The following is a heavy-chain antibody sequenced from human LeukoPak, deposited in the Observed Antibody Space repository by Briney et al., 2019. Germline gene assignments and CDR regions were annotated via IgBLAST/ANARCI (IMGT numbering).Heavy chain of an antibody. V-gene: IGHV3-11*01. D-gene: IGHD3-9*01. Sequence: GGSLRLSCAASGFTFSDYYMSWIRQAPGKGLEWVSYISSSGSTIYYADTVKGRFTISRDNAKTSLYLQMNSLRAEDTAVYYCARSPPRYDILTGYPVVYYFDYWGQGTLVTVSS. CDR1: GFTFSDYY. CDR2: ISSSGSTI. CDR3: ARSPPRYDILTGYPVVYYFDY. J-gene: IGHJ4*02.